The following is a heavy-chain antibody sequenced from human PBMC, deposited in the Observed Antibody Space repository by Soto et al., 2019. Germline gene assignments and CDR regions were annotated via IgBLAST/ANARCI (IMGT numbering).Heavy chain of an antibody. V-gene: IGHV3-33*01. CDR3: ASTDYYDSMETYYYYGMDV. Sequence: PGGSLRLSCAASGFTFSSYGMHWVRQAPGKGLEWVAVIWYDGSNKYYADSVKGRFTISRDNSKNTLYLQMNSLRAEDTAVYYCASTDYYDSMETYYYYGMDVWGQGTTVTVSS. CDR2: IWYDGSNK. J-gene: IGHJ6*02. D-gene: IGHD3-22*01. CDR1: GFTFSSYG.